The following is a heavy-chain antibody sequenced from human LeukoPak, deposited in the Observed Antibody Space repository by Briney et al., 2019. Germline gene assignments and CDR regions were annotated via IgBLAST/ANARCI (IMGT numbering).Heavy chain of an antibody. J-gene: IGHJ4*02. D-gene: IGHD3-3*01. CDR3: TVGPSTGPFLCGHFLEY. Sequence: GGSLRLSCAASGFTFSSHGMNWVRQAPGKGLEWVSTISSSSSYIYYADSVKGRFTISREKTKKSLFLQRNCLRGEATAGYYFTVGPSTGPFLCGHFLEYWGQGTLVTVSS. CDR2: ISSSSSYI. CDR1: GFTFSSHG. V-gene: IGHV3-21*01.